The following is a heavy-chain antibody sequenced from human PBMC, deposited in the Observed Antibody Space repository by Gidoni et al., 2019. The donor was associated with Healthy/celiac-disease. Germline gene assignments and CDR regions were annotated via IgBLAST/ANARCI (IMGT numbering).Heavy chain of an antibody. CDR2: IYYSGST. J-gene: IGHJ4*02. CDR3: ARTYYYGSGSYLFYFDY. Sequence: QLQLQESGPGLVKPSQTLSLTCTVSGGSISSGGYYWSWIRQHPGKGLEWIGYIYYSGSTYYNPSLKSRVTISVDTSKNQFSLKLSSVTAADTAVYYCARTYYYGSGSYLFYFDYWGQGTLVTVSS. V-gene: IGHV4-31*03. D-gene: IGHD3-10*01. CDR1: GGSISSGGYY.